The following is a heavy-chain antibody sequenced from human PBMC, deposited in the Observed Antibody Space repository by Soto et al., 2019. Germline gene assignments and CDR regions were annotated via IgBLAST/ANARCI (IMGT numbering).Heavy chain of an antibody. V-gene: IGHV3-7*01. D-gene: IGHD2-8*02. CDR3: ARETGFRPNIRYCDSRTCPEEY. CDR1: GFTFSNYW. CDR2: IKKDGVEK. Sequence: EVQLVESGGGLVQPGGSLRLSCAASGFTFSNYWMTWVRQAPGKVLEWVANIKKDGVEKYYLDSVKGSFTISRDNAKNSLSMQRNILRPEDTAVYYCARETGFRPNIRYCDSRTCPEEYWGQGALVNVSS. J-gene: IGHJ4*02.